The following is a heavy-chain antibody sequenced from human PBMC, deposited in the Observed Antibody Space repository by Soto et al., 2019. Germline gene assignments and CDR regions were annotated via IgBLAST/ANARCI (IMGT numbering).Heavy chain of an antibody. CDR2: TYYRSKWYI. D-gene: IGHD3-10*01. CDR3: ARDKGYLLYNWFDP. V-gene: IGHV6-1*01. J-gene: IGHJ5*02. CDR1: GDSVSSNSAA. Sequence: PSQTLSLTCVISGDSVSSNSAAWNWIRQSPSRGLEWLGRTYYRSKWYIDYAVSVESRISINPDTSKNQFSLQLNSVTPDDTAVYYCARDKGYLLYNWFDPWGQGTLVTVSS.